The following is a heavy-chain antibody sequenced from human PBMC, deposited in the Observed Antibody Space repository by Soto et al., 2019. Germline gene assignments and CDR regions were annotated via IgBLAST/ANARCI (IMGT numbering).Heavy chain of an antibody. V-gene: IGHV1-24*01. CDR1: GYTLTELS. Sequence: ASVKVSCKVSGYTLTELSMHWVRQAPGKGLEWMGGFDPEDGETIYAQRFQGRVTMTEDTSTDTAYMELSSLRSEDTAVYYCATSPGRLRYFDWSPDYWGQGTLVTVSS. D-gene: IGHD3-9*01. CDR3: ATSPGRLRYFDWSPDY. CDR2: FDPEDGET. J-gene: IGHJ4*02.